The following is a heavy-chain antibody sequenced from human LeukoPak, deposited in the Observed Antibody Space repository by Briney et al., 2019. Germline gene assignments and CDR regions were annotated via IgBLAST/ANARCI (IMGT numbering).Heavy chain of an antibody. D-gene: IGHD2-2*01. J-gene: IGHJ4*02. V-gene: IGHV1-2*02. Sequence: ASVKVSCKASGYTFTGYYMHWVRQAPGQGLEWMGWINPNSGGTNYAQKFQGRVTMTRDTSISTFYMELSRLRSDDTALYYCARDVGEYCSSTSCYASDYWGQGTLVTVSS. CDR1: GYTFTGYY. CDR3: ARDVGEYCSSTSCYASDY. CDR2: INPNSGGT.